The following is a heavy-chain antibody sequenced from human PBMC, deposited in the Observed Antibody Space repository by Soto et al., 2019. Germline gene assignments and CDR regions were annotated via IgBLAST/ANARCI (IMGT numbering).Heavy chain of an antibody. CDR1: GGSITSSNW. Sequence: QMHLQQSGTGLVKPSGTMSLTCDVSGGSITSSNWWSWVRQSPGTGLEWIGKISHSGTVNYNAGLRSRATISVDRPRNKLSLTLISVTAADTAVYYCARSREIIASAGSFDYWGQGTLVTVSS. CDR2: ISHSGTV. CDR3: ARSREIIASAGSFDY. V-gene: IGHV4-4*02. D-gene: IGHD6-25*01. J-gene: IGHJ4*02.